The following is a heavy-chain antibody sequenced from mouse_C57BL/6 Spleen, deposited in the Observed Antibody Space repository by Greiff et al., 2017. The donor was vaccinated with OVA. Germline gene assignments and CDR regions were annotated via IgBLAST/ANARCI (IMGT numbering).Heavy chain of an antibody. D-gene: IGHD4-1*01. CDR1: GYAFSSYW. CDR3: ERELAGADFAY. Sequence: QVQLQQPGAELVKPGASVKISCKASGYAFSSYWMNWVKQRPGQGLEWIGQIYPGDGDTNYNGKFKGKATLTADKSSSTAYMQLSSLTSEDSAVYVVERELAGADFAYWGQGTMLTVSS. V-gene: IGHV1-80*01. J-gene: IGHJ2*01. CDR2: IYPGDGDT.